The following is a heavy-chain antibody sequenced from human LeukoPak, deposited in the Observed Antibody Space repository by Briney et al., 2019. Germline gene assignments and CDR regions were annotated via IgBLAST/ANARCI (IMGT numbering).Heavy chain of an antibody. D-gene: IGHD3-22*01. CDR2: IYSSGST. Sequence: GGSLRLSCAASEFTVTTNHMTWVRQAPGKGLEWVSVIYSSGSTYYADSVKGRFTISRDSSKNTLYLQMNSLRAEDTAVYYCARGPYDNSGYRFDYWGQGTLVTVSS. J-gene: IGHJ4*02. V-gene: IGHV3-66*01. CDR1: EFTVTTNH. CDR3: ARGPYDNSGYRFDY.